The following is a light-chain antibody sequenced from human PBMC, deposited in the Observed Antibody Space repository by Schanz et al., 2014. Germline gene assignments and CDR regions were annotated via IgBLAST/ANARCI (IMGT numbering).Light chain of an antibody. CDR2: DVS. CDR3: SSFTSGTTVV. V-gene: IGLV2-14*01. Sequence: QSVLTQPASVSGSPGQSITISCTGTSSDVGGYKSVSWYQQYSGKAPKLMIYDVSNRPSGVSHRFSGSKSGNTASLTISGLQAEDEADYYCSSFTSGTTVVFGGGTKLTVL. J-gene: IGLJ2*01. CDR1: SSDVGGYKS.